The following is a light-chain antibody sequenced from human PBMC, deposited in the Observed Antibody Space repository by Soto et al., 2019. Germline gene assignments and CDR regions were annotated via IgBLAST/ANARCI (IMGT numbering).Light chain of an antibody. CDR2: DAS. CDR1: QSISNW. J-gene: IGKJ1*01. V-gene: IGKV1-5*01. Sequence: DIQMTHSPSTLSASVGDRVTVTCRASQSISNWLAWYQQKPGKAPKLLIFDASSLESRVSSRFSGRGSGTQFTLTISSLQSDDFATYYCQQYSTYPWTFGQGTKVDIK. CDR3: QQYSTYPWT.